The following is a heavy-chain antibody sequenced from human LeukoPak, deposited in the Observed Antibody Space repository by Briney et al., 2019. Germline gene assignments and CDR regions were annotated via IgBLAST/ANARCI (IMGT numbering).Heavy chain of an antibody. CDR2: ISSSSSYI. CDR1: GFTSSSYS. CDR3: ARVYVDTAMVDAFDI. J-gene: IGHJ3*02. Sequence: PGGSLRLSCAASGFTSSSYSMNWVRQAPGKGLEWVSSISSSSSYIYYADSVKGRFTISRDNAKNSLYLQMNSLRAEDTAVYNCARVYVDTAMVDAFDIWGQGTMVTVSS. V-gene: IGHV3-21*01. D-gene: IGHD5-18*01.